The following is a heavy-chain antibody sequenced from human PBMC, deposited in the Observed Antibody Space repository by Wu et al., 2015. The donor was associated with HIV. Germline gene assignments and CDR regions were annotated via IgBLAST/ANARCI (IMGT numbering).Heavy chain of an antibody. V-gene: IGHV1-2*02. CDR2: INPIGGAT. D-gene: IGHD4-11*01. CDR1: GYSFIDFY. CDR3: ARDATPITTEFDY. J-gene: IGHJ4*02. Sequence: QVQLVQSGAEVKKPGASVKVSCKTSGYSFIDFYIHWVRQAPGQGLEWMGWINPIGGATIYAEAFEGRVTVTTDTSMKTVYMELESLTSGDTAMYFCARDATPITTEFDYWGQGTLITVSS.